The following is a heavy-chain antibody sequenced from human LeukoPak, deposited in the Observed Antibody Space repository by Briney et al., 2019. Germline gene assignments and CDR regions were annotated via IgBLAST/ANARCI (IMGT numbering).Heavy chain of an antibody. CDR1: GGSISSSSSY. CDR2: IYYSGSS. Sequence: SETLSLTCSVSGGSISSSSSYWGWIRQPPGKGLEWIRSIYYSGSSFDNPALKSRVTISVDTSKNQFSLKLSSVTAADTAVYYCARHRSGWLQSSFDYWGQGTLVTVSS. V-gene: IGHV4-39*01. D-gene: IGHD5-24*01. CDR3: ARHRSGWLQSSFDY. J-gene: IGHJ4*02.